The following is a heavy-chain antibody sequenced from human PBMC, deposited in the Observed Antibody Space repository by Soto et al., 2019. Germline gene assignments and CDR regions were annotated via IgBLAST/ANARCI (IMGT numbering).Heavy chain of an antibody. V-gene: IGHV4-61*01. CDR2: IYYSGST. CDR1: GGSISSDSYY. D-gene: IGHD3-22*01. CDR3: ARGGLNYYDSSGYPGLGY. J-gene: IGHJ4*02. Sequence: SETLSLTCTVSGGSISSDSYYWSWIRQPPGKGLEWNGYIYYSGSTNYNPSLKSRVTISVDTSKNQFSLKLSSVTAADTAVYYCARGGLNYYDSSGYPGLGYWGQGTLVTVSS.